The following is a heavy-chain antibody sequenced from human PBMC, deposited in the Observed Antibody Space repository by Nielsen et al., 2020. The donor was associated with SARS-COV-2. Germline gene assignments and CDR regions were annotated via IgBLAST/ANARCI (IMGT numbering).Heavy chain of an antibody. CDR3: AKDRYYYDSSGYYYSPYYYYGMDV. CDR2: ISNDGSNK. J-gene: IGHJ6*02. V-gene: IGHV3-30*18. Sequence: WIRQPPGKGLEWVAVISNDGSNKYYADSVKGRFTISRDNSKNTLYLQMNSLRAEDTAVYYCAKDRYYYDSSGYYYSPYYYYGMDVWGQGTTVTVSS. D-gene: IGHD3-22*01.